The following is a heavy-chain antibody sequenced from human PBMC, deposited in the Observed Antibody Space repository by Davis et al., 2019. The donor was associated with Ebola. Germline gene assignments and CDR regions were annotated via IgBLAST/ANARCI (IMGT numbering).Heavy chain of an antibody. J-gene: IGHJ2*01. CDR2: IIPIFGTA. Sequence: SVPVSCQASGGTFSSIAISWVRQAPGQGLEWMGGIIPIFGTANYAQKFQGRVTITADKSTSTAYMELSSLRSEDTAVYYCARAMTTVNIPWYFDLWGRGTLVTVSS. D-gene: IGHD4-11*01. CDR1: GGTFSSIA. V-gene: IGHV1-69*06. CDR3: ARAMTTVNIPWYFDL.